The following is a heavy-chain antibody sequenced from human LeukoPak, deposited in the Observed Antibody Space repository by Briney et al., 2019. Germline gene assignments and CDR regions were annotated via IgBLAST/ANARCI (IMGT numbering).Heavy chain of an antibody. Sequence: GGSLRLSCAASGFTFSSYGMHWVRQAPGKGLEWVANIKQDGSEKHYVASVKGRFTISRDNAKNSLYLQMSSLRAEDTGVYYCTRDGTDWGQGTLVTVSS. J-gene: IGHJ4*02. CDR3: TRDGTD. V-gene: IGHV3-7*01. CDR2: IKQDGSEK. CDR1: GFTFSSYG.